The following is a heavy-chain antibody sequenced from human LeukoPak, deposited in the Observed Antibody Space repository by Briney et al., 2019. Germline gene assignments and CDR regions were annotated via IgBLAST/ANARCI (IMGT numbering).Heavy chain of an antibody. CDR2: IKQEGGEK. CDR1: GFTFISDW. Sequence: GGSLRLSCAPSGFTFISDWMSRGRQAPRKGLGRVANIKQEGGEKYYTESAKSGFTISRDNAKNSLYLQMNSLRAEDTAVYSCARGSYIALDYWGQGTLVIVSS. CDR3: ARGSYIALDY. J-gene: IGHJ4*02. V-gene: IGHV3-7*01. D-gene: IGHD3-10*01.